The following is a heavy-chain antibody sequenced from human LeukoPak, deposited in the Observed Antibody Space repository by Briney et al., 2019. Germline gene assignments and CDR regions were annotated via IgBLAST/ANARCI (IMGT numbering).Heavy chain of an antibody. CDR3: AKDRSSTLWYFDY. D-gene: IGHD2-2*01. CDR2: ISDSGGTT. Sequence: PGGSLRLSCAASGFTFSSYGMSWVRQAPGKGLEWVSLISDSGGTTYFAGSVEGRFTISRDNSKKTLSLQMNSLRAEDTAIYYWAKDRSSTLWYFDYWGQGAQVTVS. J-gene: IGHJ4*02. V-gene: IGHV3-23*01. CDR1: GFTFSSYG.